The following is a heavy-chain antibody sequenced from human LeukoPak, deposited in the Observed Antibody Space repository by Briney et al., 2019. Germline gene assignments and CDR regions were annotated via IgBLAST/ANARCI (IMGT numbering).Heavy chain of an antibody. CDR2: INPNSGGT. V-gene: IGHV1-2*02. J-gene: IGHJ4*02. CDR3: ARGRDGNNSGFDY. D-gene: IGHD5-24*01. CDR1: GGTFSSYA. Sequence: ASVKVSCKASGGTFSSYAISWVRQAPGQGLEWMGWINPNSGGTNYAQKFQGRVTMTRDTSISTAYMELSILRSDDTAVYFCARGRDGNNSGFDYWGQGTLVTVSS.